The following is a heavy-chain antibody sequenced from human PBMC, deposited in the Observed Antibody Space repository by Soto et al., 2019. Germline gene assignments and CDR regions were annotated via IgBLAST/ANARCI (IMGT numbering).Heavy chain of an antibody. CDR1: GFTFSSYA. V-gene: IGHV3-30-3*01. CDR2: ISYDGSNK. CDR3: AREGGAVGELLFGGHYYGMDV. J-gene: IGHJ6*02. D-gene: IGHD3-10*01. Sequence: QVQLVESGGGVVQPGRSLRLSCAASGFTFSSYAMHWVRQAPGKGLEWVAVISYDGSNKYYADSVKGRFTISRDNSKNTLYLQMNSLRAEDTAVYYCAREGGAVGELLFGGHYYGMDVWGQGTTVTVSS.